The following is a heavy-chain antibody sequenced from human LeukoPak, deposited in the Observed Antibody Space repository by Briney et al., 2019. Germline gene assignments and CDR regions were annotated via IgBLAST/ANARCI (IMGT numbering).Heavy chain of an antibody. Sequence: NPSETLSLTCTVSGVFIVRHYWIWLRQTPGKGLESIGQISYSGSTNYNPSLKSRVTISLDRSMNQVSLRLSSVTAADTAVYYCARDGEGDQGWDYWGQGTLVTVSS. J-gene: IGHJ4*02. CDR1: GVFIVRHY. CDR2: ISYSGST. D-gene: IGHD2-15*01. V-gene: IGHV4-59*11. CDR3: ARDGEGDQGWDY.